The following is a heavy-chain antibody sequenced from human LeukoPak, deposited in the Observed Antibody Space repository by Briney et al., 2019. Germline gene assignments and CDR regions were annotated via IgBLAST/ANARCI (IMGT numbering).Heavy chain of an antibody. CDR2: IYYSGST. D-gene: IGHD2-2*01. V-gene: IGHV4-30-4*01. Sequence: SQTLSLTCTVSGGSISSGDYYWSWILQPPGKGLEWIGYIYYSGSTYYNPSLKSRVTISVDTSKNQFSLKLSSVTAADTAVYYCASNIVVVPAALEYFQHWGQGTLVTVSS. CDR3: ASNIVVVPAALEYFQH. J-gene: IGHJ1*01. CDR1: GGSISSGDYY.